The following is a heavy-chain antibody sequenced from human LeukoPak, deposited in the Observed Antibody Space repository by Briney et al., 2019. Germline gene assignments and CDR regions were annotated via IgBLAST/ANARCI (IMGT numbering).Heavy chain of an antibody. D-gene: IGHD3-22*01. CDR2: IIPILGIA. J-gene: IGHJ1*01. V-gene: IGHV1-69*02. CDR3: ASKYYYDSSGYYYASEYFQH. CDR1: GYTFTGYY. Sequence: GASVKVSCKASGYTFTGYYMHWVRQAPGQGLEWMGRIIPILGIANYAQKFQGRVTITADKSTSTAYMELSSLRSEDTAVYYCASKYYYDSSGYYYASEYFQHWGQGTLVTVSS.